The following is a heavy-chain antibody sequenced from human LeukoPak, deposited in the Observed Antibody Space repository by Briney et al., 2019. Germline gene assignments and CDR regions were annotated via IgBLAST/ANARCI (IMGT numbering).Heavy chain of an antibody. CDR2: IYYSGST. CDR3: ATRRVGATFDY. D-gene: IGHD1-26*01. V-gene: IGHV4-39*07. J-gene: IGHJ4*02. Sequence: SETLSLTCTVSGGSISSSNYYWGWIRQPPGKGLEWIGSIYYSGSTYYNPSLRSRVTMSLDTSKNQFSLTLSSVTAADTAVYFCATRRVGATFDYWGQGTLVTVSS. CDR1: GGSISSSNYY.